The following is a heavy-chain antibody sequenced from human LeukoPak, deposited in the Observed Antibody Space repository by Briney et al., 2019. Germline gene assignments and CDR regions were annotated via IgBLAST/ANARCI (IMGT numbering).Heavy chain of an antibody. CDR1: GFTFTTYW. CDR2: IKQDGSEK. Sequence: GGPLRLSCATSGFTFTTYWLNWVRRAPGKGREWVANIKQDGSEKYYVDSVKGRFTISRDNARNSLYLQMNSLRADDTAVYYCARGGGYAWDYWGQGTLVTVSS. V-gene: IGHV3-7*01. CDR3: ARGGGYAWDY. D-gene: IGHD5-12*01. J-gene: IGHJ4*02.